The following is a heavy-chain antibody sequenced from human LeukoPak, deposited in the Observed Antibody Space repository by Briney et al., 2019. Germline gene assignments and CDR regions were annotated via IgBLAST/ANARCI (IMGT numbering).Heavy chain of an antibody. CDR3: ARGDAEDYYGSGSYFDP. CDR2: IYHSGST. D-gene: IGHD3-10*01. CDR1: GGSISSGGYS. V-gene: IGHV4-30-2*01. J-gene: IGHJ5*02. Sequence: LETLSLTCAVSGGSISSGGYSWSWIRQPPGKGLEWIGYIYHSGSTYYNPSLKSRVTISVDRSKNQFSLKLSSVTAADTAVYYCARGDAEDYYGSGSYFDPWGQGTLVTVSS.